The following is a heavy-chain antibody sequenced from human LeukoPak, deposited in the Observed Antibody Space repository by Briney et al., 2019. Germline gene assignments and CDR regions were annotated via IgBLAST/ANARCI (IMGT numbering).Heavy chain of an antibody. CDR3: ARGKKYSSGWYGATHNAFDI. J-gene: IGHJ3*02. CDR1: GGSFSGYY. CDR2: INHSGST. D-gene: IGHD6-19*01. Sequence: SETQSLTCAVYGGSFSGYYWSWIRQPPGKGLEWIGEINHSGSTNYNPSLKSRVTISVDTSKNQFSLKLSSVTAADTAVYYCARGKKYSSGWYGATHNAFDIWGQGTMVTVSS. V-gene: IGHV4-34*01.